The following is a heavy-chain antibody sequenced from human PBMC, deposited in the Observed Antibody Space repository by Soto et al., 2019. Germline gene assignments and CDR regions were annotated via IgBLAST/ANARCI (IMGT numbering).Heavy chain of an antibody. V-gene: IGHV1-18*01. J-gene: IGHJ6*03. CDR1: GYTFTSYG. D-gene: IGHD2-21*01. CDR3: ARVLVLFGRSYYYYMDV. CDR2: ISAYNGNT. Sequence: EASVKVSCKASGYTFTSYGISWVRQAPGQGLEWMGWISAYNGNTNYAQKLQGRVTMTTDTSTSTAYMELRSLRSDDTAVYYCARVLVLFGRSYYYYMDVWGKGTTVTVSS.